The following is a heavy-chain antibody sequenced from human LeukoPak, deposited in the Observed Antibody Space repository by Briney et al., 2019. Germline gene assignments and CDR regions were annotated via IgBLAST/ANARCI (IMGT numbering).Heavy chain of an antibody. CDR1: GYSISSGYY. CDR2: IYHSGST. V-gene: IGHV4-38-2*01. J-gene: IGHJ6*03. CDR3: ARVASGASPYYYYMDV. D-gene: IGHD4/OR15-4a*01. Sequence: SETLSLTCAVSGYSISSGYYWGGIRQPPGKGLEWIGSIYHSGSTYYNPSLKSRVTISVDTSKNQFSLKLSSVTAADTALYYSARVASGASPYYYYMDVWGKGTTVTVSS.